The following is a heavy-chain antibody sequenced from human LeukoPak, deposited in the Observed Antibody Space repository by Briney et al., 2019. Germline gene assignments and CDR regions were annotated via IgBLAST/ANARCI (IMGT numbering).Heavy chain of an antibody. Sequence: GGSLRLSCAASGITVSSHFMSWVRQAPGKGLESVSLLYSADSGGRDYHADSVRGRFTVSRDISKNTMYLQKNNLRVEDTAVYYCAREGRGTDVWGRGTLVTVSS. CDR3: AREGRGTDV. CDR1: GITVSSHF. CDR2: LYSADSGGRD. J-gene: IGHJ3*01. V-gene: IGHV3-66*01. D-gene: IGHD3-16*01.